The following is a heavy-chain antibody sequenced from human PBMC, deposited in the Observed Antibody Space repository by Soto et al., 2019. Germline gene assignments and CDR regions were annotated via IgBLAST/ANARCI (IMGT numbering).Heavy chain of an antibody. CDR3: AKYPSRGSSSWYYFDY. Sequence: EVQLLESGGGLVQPGGSLRLSCAASGFTFSSYAMSWVRQAPGKGLEWVSAISGSGGSTYYADSVKGRFTISRDNSKNTLYLQMNSLGAEDTAVYYCAKYPSRGSSSWYYFDYWGQGTLVTVSS. D-gene: IGHD6-13*01. CDR1: GFTFSSYA. J-gene: IGHJ4*02. CDR2: ISGSGGST. V-gene: IGHV3-23*01.